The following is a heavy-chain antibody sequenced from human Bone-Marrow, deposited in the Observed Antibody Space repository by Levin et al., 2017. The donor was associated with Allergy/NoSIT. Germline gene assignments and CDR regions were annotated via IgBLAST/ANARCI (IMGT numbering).Heavy chain of an antibody. J-gene: IGHJ6*03. V-gene: IGHV3-23*01. CDR2: VSHNGGET. CDR3: ATAYYSPAHYYYYYMAV. CDR1: GFTFSSYG. D-gene: IGHD3-22*01. Sequence: GGSLRLSCAASGFTFSSYGMSWVRQAPGKGLEWVSSVSHNGGETYYADSVKGRFTTSRDNSKNTLDLQMNSLRVDATAVYYCATAYYSPAHYYYYYMAVWGKGTTVTVSS.